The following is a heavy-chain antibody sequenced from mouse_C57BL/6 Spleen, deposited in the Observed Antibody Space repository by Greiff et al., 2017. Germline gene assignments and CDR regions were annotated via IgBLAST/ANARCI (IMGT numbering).Heavy chain of an antibody. J-gene: IGHJ1*01. V-gene: IGHV14-2*01. CDR2: IDPEDGET. CDR3: ARSPQSWYFDV. Sequence: VQLQQSGAELVKPGASVKLSCTASGFNIKDYYMHWVKQRTEQGLEWIGRIDPEDGETKYDPKFQGKATITADTSSNTAYLQLSSLTSEDTAVYYCARSPQSWYFDVWGSGTTVTVSS. D-gene: IGHD3-1*01. CDR1: GFNIKDYY.